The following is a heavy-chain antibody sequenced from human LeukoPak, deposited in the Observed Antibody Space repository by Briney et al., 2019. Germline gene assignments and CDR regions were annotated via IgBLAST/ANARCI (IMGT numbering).Heavy chain of an antibody. CDR3: AREAGPQNGWVHYADY. D-gene: IGHD2-8*01. J-gene: IGHJ4*02. CDR1: GYTFTGYY. V-gene: IGHV1-2*02. Sequence: ASVKVSCKASGYTFTGYYMHWVRQAPGQGLEWMGWINPNSGGTNYAQKFQGRVTMTRDTSISTAYMELSRLRSDDTAVYYCAREAGPQNGWVHYADYWGQGTLVTVSS. CDR2: INPNSGGT.